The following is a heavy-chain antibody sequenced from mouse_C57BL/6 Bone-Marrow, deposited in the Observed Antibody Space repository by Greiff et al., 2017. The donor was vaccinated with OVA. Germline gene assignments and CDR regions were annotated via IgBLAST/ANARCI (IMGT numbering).Heavy chain of an antibody. J-gene: IGHJ4*01. CDR3: ARTEDGTPYAMDY. D-gene: IGHD2-1*01. CDR2: IWSGGST. Sequence: VKLQESGPGLVQPSQSLSITCAVSGFSLTSYGVHWVRQSPGKGLEWLGVIWSGGSTDYNAAFISRLSISKDNSKSQVFFKMNSLQADDTAIYYCARTEDGTPYAMDYWGQGTSVTVSS. CDR1: GFSLTSYG. V-gene: IGHV2-2*01.